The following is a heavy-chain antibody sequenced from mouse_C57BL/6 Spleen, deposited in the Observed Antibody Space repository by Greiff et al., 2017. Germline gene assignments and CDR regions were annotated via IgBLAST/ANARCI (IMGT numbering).Heavy chain of an antibody. CDR2: IYPGDGDT. D-gene: IGHD2-3*01. V-gene: IGHV1-80*01. Sequence: VQLQQPGAELVMPGASVKISCKASGYAFSSYWMNWVKQRPGKGLEWIGQIYPGDGDTTDNRKFKGKATLTADKSSSTAYMQLSSLTSEDSAVDFCASYDGYYDWYFDVWGTGTTVTVSS. CDR1: GYAFSSYW. CDR3: ASYDGYYDWYFDV. J-gene: IGHJ1*03.